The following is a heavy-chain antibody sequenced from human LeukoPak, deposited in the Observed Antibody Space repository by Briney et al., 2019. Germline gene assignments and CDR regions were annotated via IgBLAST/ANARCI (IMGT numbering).Heavy chain of an antibody. V-gene: IGHV5-51*01. CDR1: GYSFTSYW. CDR3: ARTAADVPLGTSYVVVPAAMY. D-gene: IGHD2-2*01. J-gene: IGHJ4*02. CDR2: IYPGDSDT. Sequence: GESLKISCKGSGYSFTSYWIGWVRQMPGKGLEWMGIIYPGDSDTRYSPSFQGQVTTSADKSISTAYLQWSSLKASDTAMYYCARTAADVPLGTSYVVVPAAMYWGQGTLVTVSS.